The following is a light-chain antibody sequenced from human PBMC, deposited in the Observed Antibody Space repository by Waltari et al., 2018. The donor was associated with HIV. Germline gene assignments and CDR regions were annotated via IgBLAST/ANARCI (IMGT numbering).Light chain of an antibody. Sequence: QSVLTQPPSVSEAPRQRVAISCSGSSSNIANNAVNWYQQLPGKAPKLLIYYDDLLHSGVADRFSGSKSGTSASLAISGLQSEDEADYDWAAWDDSLNGPVFGGGTKLTVL. CDR3: AAWDDSLNGPV. CDR2: YDD. V-gene: IGLV1-36*01. J-gene: IGLJ2*01. CDR1: SSNIANNA.